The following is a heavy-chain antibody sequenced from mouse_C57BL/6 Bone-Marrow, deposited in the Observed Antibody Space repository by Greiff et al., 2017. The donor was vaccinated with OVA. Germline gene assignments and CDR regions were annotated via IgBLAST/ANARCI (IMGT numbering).Heavy chain of an antibody. CDR1: GYTFTSYW. CDR3: ARGDDGYSYAMDY. J-gene: IGHJ4*01. Sequence: QVQLQQPGAELVKPGASVKLSCKASGYTFTSYWMPWVKQRPGQGLEWIGMIHPNSGGTNYNEKFKSKATLTVDKSSSTAYMQLSSLTSEDSAVYYCARGDDGYSYAMDYWGQGTSVTVSS. V-gene: IGHV1-64*01. CDR2: IHPNSGGT. D-gene: IGHD2-3*01.